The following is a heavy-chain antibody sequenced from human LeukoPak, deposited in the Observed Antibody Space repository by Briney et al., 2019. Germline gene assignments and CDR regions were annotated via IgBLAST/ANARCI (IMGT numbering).Heavy chain of an antibody. J-gene: IGHJ4*02. Sequence: SETLSLTCTVSGGSIRSYYWSWIRQPPGKGLEWIGYISDTGSTNYNPSLKSRVTISADTSKNQLSLKLSSVTAADTAVYYCARHLYNDFWSGLDYWGQGTLVIVSS. CDR3: ARHLYNDFWSGLDY. D-gene: IGHD3-3*01. CDR1: GGSIRSYY. V-gene: IGHV4-59*08. CDR2: ISDTGST.